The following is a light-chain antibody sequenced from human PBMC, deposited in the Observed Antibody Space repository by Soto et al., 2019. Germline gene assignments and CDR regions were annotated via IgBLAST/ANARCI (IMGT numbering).Light chain of an antibody. J-gene: IGKJ2*01. Sequence: DIQMTQSPSSLSASVGDRVTITCRASQAISTYLAWYQQRPGRAPKLLIYTASTLQSGVPSRFSGTGSGTDFTLTISSLQPEDAATYYCQKFNRDPFTFGQETKLAIE. V-gene: IGKV1-27*01. CDR3: QKFNRDPFT. CDR2: TAS. CDR1: QAISTY.